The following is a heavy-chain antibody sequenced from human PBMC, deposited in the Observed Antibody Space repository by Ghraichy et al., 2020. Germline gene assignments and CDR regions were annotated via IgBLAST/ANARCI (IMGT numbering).Heavy chain of an antibody. CDR3: AAYYYGSGGHYRSVDY. Sequence: GGSLRLSCAASGFAFSNFALDWVRQAPGKGLEWVSALGGDGGSIQYGDSVKGRFSISRDNSKNTLYLQMNNLRAEDTAVYYCAAYYYGSGGHYRSVDYWGQGTLVTVSS. V-gene: IGHV3-23*01. CDR1: GFAFSNFA. J-gene: IGHJ4*02. CDR2: LGGDGGSI. D-gene: IGHD3-10*01.